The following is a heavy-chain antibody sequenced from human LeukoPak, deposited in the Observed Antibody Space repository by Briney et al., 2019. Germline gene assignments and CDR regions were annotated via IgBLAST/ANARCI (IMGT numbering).Heavy chain of an antibody. V-gene: IGHV1-2*02. J-gene: IGHJ3*02. CDR2: INPNSGGT. Sequence: ASVTVSCKASGYTFTGYYMHWVRQAPGQGLEWMGWINPNSGGTNYAQKFQGRVTMTRDTSISTAYMELSRLRSDDTAVYYCAREGDSSGYYEAGEVFDIWGQGTMVTVSS. CDR3: AREGDSSGYYEAGEVFDI. CDR1: GYTFTGYY. D-gene: IGHD3-22*01.